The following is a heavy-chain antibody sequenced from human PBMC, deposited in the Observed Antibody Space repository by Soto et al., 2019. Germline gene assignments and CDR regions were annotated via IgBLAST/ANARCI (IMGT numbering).Heavy chain of an antibody. CDR2: ISYDGSNK. Sequence: PGGSLRLSCAASGFTFSSYAMHWVRQAPGKGLEWVAVISYDGSNKYYADSVKGRFTISRDNSKNTLYLQMNSLRAEDTAVYYCARDRGDYYYGSGSYYHRGYYYYYGMDVWSQGTTVTVSS. CDR1: GFTFSSYA. J-gene: IGHJ6*02. D-gene: IGHD3-10*01. V-gene: IGHV3-30-3*01. CDR3: ARDRGDYYYGSGSYYHRGYYYYYGMDV.